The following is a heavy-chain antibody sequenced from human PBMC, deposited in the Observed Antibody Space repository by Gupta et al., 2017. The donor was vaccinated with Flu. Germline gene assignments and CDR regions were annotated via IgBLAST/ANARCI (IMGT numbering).Heavy chain of an antibody. CDR1: GFPFSSYA. CDR3: AKDLTSGWLFDT. Sequence: EVQLLQSGGSLAQPGGSLRLSCTAPGFPFSSYAMSWVRQAPGKGLEWVSTFSGSGGSTYYADSVKGRFTISRDNSRNTLYLQMNSLRVEDTAVYFCAKDLTSGWLFDTWGQGTLVTVSS. D-gene: IGHD6-19*01. J-gene: IGHJ4*02. CDR2: FSGSGGST. V-gene: IGHV3-23*01.